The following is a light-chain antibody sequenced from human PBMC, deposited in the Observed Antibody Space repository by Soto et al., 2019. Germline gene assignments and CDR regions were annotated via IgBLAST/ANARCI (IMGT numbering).Light chain of an antibody. CDR1: QSITTW. CDR2: DAS. V-gene: IGKV1-5*01. J-gene: IGKJ1*01. Sequence: DIQMTQSPSTLSASVGDRVVITCRASQSITTWVAWYQQKPGKAPKLLIYDASSLESGVPSRFSGSGSGTEFTLTISSLQPDDFATYYCQQYNDYWTFGQGTKVDVK. CDR3: QQYNDYWT.